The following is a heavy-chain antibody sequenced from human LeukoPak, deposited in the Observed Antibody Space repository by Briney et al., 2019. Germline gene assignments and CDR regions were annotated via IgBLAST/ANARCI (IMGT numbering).Heavy chain of an antibody. Sequence: EASVKVSCKASGYTFTGYYMHWVRQAPGQGLEWMGWINPNSGGTNYAQKFQGRVTMTRDTSISTAYMELSRLRSDDTAVYYCARGFIVVVPAAIGDWGQGTLVTVSS. CDR1: GYTFTGYY. D-gene: IGHD2-2*02. V-gene: IGHV1-2*02. CDR3: ARGFIVVVPAAIGD. J-gene: IGHJ4*02. CDR2: INPNSGGT.